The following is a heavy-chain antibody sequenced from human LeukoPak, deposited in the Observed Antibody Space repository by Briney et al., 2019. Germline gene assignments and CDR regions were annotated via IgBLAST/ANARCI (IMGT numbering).Heavy chain of an antibody. J-gene: IGHJ3*02. D-gene: IGHD5-18*01. V-gene: IGHV1-69*13. CDR3: ARKDTAMDPDGYGAFDI. Sequence: SVRVSCKASGGTFSSYAISWVRQAPGQGLEWMGGIIPIFGTANYAQKFQGRVTITADESTSTAYMELSSLRSEDTAVYYCARKDTAMDPDGYGAFDIWGQGRMVTVSS. CDR1: GGTFSSYA. CDR2: IIPIFGTA.